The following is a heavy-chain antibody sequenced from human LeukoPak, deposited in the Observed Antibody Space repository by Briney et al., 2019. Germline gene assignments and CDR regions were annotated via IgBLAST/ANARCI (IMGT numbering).Heavy chain of an antibody. CDR1: EFTFSTYN. Sequence: GGSLRLSCAASEFTFSTYNMNWVRQAPGKGLEWVSYISSGSSTMFYADSVKGRFTISRDNAKNSLYLHMSSLRAEDTAVYYCARERIVITFGGVPGAFDIWGQGTMVTVSS. J-gene: IGHJ3*02. V-gene: IGHV3-48*01. D-gene: IGHD3-16*01. CDR2: ISSGSSTM. CDR3: ARERIVITFGGVPGAFDI.